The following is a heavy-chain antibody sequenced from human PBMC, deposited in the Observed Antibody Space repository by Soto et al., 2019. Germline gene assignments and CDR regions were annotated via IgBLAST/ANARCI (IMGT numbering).Heavy chain of an antibody. D-gene: IGHD6-19*01. V-gene: IGHV1-18*01. CDR2: ISAYNGNT. CDR1: GYTFTSYG. Sequence: GASVKVSCKASGYTFTSYGISWVRQAPGQGLVWMGWISAYNGNTNYAQKLQGRVTMTTDTSTSTAYMELRSLRSDDTAVYYCARGGIAVAGLPYYYYGMDVWGQGTTVTVSS. CDR3: ARGGIAVAGLPYYYYGMDV. J-gene: IGHJ6*02.